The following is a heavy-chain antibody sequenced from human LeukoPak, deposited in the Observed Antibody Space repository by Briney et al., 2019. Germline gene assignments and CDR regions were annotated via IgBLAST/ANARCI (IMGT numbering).Heavy chain of an antibody. J-gene: IGHJ4*02. CDR1: GGSINSFY. V-gene: IGHV4-59*01. CDR3: ARSDSSGYYSEY. Sequence: SGTLSLTCNVSGGSINSFYWSWIRQSPGKGLEWIGYIYYSGITNYNPSLNSRVTISVDTSRKEFFLKMNSVTAADTAVYYCARSDSSGYYSEYWGQGTLVTVSS. D-gene: IGHD3-22*01. CDR2: IYYSGIT.